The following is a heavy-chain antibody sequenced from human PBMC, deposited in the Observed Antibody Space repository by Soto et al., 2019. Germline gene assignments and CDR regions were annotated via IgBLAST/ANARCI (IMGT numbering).Heavy chain of an antibody. Sequence: SETLSLTCTVSGGSISGYFWSWIRQPPGKGLEWIGYIYYSGSTNYNPSLKSRVTISVDTSKNQFSLKLSSVTAADTAVYYCATSNWFDPLGQGTLVTVSS. V-gene: IGHV4-59*08. CDR1: GGSISGYF. CDR2: IYYSGST. CDR3: ATSNWFDP. J-gene: IGHJ5*02.